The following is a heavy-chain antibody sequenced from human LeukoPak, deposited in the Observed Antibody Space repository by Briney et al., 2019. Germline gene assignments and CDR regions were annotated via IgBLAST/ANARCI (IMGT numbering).Heavy chain of an antibody. CDR3: ARDWGALVGATTSYWFDP. CDR2: IYTSGST. V-gene: IGHV4-4*07. J-gene: IGHJ5*02. Sequence: PSETLSLTCTVSGDSFSSYYWSWIRQPAGKGLEWIGRIYTSGSTNYNPSLKSRVTMSVDTSKNQFSLKLSSVTAADTAVYYCARDWGALVGATTSYWFDPWGQGTLVTVSS. CDR1: GDSFSSYY. D-gene: IGHD1-26*01.